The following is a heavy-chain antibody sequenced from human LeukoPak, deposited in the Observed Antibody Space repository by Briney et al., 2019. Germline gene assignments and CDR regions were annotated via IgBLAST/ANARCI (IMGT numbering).Heavy chain of an antibody. CDR3: ARGGYSYGYDAFDI. CDR1: GYSISTGSY. J-gene: IGHJ3*02. CDR2: IQYRGDS. Sequence: SETLSLTCTVSGYSISTGSYWGWIRQPPGKGLEWIGNIQYRGDSYYNPSLKSRVTISLDTSKNQFSLRLNSVTAADTAVYYCARGGYSYGYDAFDIWGQGTMVTVSS. V-gene: IGHV4-38-2*02. D-gene: IGHD5-18*01.